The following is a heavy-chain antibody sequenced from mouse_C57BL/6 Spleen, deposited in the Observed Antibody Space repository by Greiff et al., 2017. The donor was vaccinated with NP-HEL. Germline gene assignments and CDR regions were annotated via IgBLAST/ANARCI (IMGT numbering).Heavy chain of an antibody. J-gene: IGHJ4*01. CDR3: ARDLGNGNYVRAMDY. Sequence: EVKLMESEGGLVQPGSSMKLSCTASGFTFSDYYMAWVRQVPEKGLEWVANINYDGSSTYYLDSLKSRFIISRDNAKNILYLQMSSLKSEDTATYYCARDLGNGNYVRAMDYWGQGTSVTVSS. D-gene: IGHD2-1*01. CDR2: INYDGSST. V-gene: IGHV5-16*01. CDR1: GFTFSDYY.